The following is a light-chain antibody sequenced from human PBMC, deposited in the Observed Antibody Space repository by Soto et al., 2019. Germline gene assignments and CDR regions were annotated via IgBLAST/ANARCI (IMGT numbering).Light chain of an antibody. Sequence: QSALTQPASVSGPPGQSITISCTGTSSDVGAYNYVSWYQQHPGKAPKLMIYEVSNRPSGASNRFSGSKSGNTASLTISGLQAEDEADYYCSSYISSSNLVLGNGTKVT. CDR1: SSDVGAYNY. J-gene: IGLJ1*01. CDR3: SSYISSSNLV. V-gene: IGLV2-14*01. CDR2: EVS.